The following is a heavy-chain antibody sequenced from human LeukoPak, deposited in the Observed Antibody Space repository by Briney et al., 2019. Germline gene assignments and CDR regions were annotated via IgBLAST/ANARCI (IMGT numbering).Heavy chain of an antibody. D-gene: IGHD6-6*01. Sequence: SETLSLTCAVCGGSFSGYYWSWIRQPPGKGLEWIGEINHSGSTNYNPSLKSRVTISVDTSKNQFSLKLSSVTAADTAVYYCATRSSIAAPNWGQGTLVTVSS. J-gene: IGHJ4*02. CDR1: GGSFSGYY. CDR2: INHSGST. V-gene: IGHV4-34*01. CDR3: ATRSSIAAPN.